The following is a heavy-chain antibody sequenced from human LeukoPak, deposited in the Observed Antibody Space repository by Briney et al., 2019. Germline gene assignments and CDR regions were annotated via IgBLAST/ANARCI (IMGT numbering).Heavy chain of an antibody. CDR1: GGTFNSYP. D-gene: IGHD2-21*02. CDR3: ATGPGDHGDD. CDR2: IIPILGMP. J-gene: IGHJ4*02. Sequence: SVKVSCKASGGTFNSYPINWVRQAPGQGLEWLGRIIPILGMPNSTQRFQGRVTFTADKSTGTAYMELTSLTSEDTAVYYCATGPGDHGDDWGQGTLVTVSS. V-gene: IGHV1-69*04.